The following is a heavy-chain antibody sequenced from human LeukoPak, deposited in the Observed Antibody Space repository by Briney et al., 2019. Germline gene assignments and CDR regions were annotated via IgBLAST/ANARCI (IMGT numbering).Heavy chain of an antibody. Sequence: GGSLRLSCTASGFPISSHYISWVRQAPGKGLDWVSVIYRSGGTYFADSVKGRFTISRDDSQNTVSLQMNNLRAEDTAVYYCTRTIPPAHWGQGTLVTVSS. CDR1: GFPISSHY. V-gene: IGHV3-53*01. CDR2: IYRSGGT. D-gene: IGHD5-24*01. J-gene: IGHJ4*02. CDR3: TRTIPPAH.